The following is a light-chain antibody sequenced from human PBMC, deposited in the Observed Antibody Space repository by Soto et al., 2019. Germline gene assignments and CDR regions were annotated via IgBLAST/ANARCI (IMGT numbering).Light chain of an antibody. CDR1: QSVSNK. Sequence: IVMTQSPATLSMSPGETATLSCRASQSVSNKLVWYQQKPGQAPRLLIYDASTRATGIPARFSGSGYGTEFSLKISSLQSEDFEVYYCQQHYEWVTFGGGTKVEI. CDR2: DAS. J-gene: IGKJ4*01. CDR3: QQHYEWVT. V-gene: IGKV3-15*01.